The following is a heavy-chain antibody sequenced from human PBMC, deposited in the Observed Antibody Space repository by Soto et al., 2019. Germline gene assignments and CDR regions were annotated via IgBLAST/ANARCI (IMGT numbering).Heavy chain of an antibody. Sequence: SETLSLTCTVSGGSISSSSYYWGWIRQPPGKGLEWIGSIYYSGSTYYNPSLKSRVTISVDTSKNHFSLKLSSVTAADTAVYYCARRGAYCGGDCYYYFDYWGQGTLVTVSS. CDR2: IYYSGST. CDR1: GGSISSSSYY. D-gene: IGHD2-21*02. V-gene: IGHV4-39*01. J-gene: IGHJ4*02. CDR3: ARRGAYCGGDCYYYFDY.